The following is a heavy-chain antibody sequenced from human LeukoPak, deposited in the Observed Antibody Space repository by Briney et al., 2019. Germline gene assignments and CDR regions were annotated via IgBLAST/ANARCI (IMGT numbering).Heavy chain of an antibody. J-gene: IGHJ4*02. D-gene: IGHD3-9*01. CDR1: GFTVSSNY. CDR3: VKDRNGYYDILTGYYTTDY. Sequence: GGSLRLSCAASGFTVSSNYMSWVRQAPGKGLEWVAVISYDGSNKNYGGSVKGRFTISRDKSTNTLYLQMNSLRAEDTAVYYCVKDRNGYYDILTGYYTTDYWGQGTLVTVSS. V-gene: IGHV3-30*18. CDR2: ISYDGSNK.